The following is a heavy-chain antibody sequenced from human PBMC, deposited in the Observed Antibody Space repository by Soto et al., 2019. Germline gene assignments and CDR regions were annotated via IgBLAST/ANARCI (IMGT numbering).Heavy chain of an antibody. CDR3: ARDKGLMVYAIFAFDI. CDR1: GGSISSGGYY. V-gene: IGHV4-31*03. CDR2: IYYSGST. J-gene: IGHJ3*02. D-gene: IGHD2-8*01. Sequence: QVQLQESGPGLVKPSQTLSLTCTVSGGSISSGGYYWSWIRQHTGKGLEWIGYIYYSGSTYYNPSLKSRVTLSVDTSKNQFSLKLSSVTAADTAVYYCARDKGLMVYAIFAFDIWGQGIMVTVSS.